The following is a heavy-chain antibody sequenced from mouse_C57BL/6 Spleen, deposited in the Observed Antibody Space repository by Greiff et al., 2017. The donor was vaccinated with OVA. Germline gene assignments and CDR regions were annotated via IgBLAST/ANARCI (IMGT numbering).Heavy chain of an antibody. J-gene: IGHJ1*03. Sequence: DVKLVESGPGLAKPSQTLSLTCSVPGYSITSDYWNWIRKFPGNKLEYMGYISYSGSTYYNPSLKSRISITRDTSKNQYYLQLNSVTTEDTATYYCAGVTTTNWYFDVWGTGTTVTVSS. CDR3: AGVTTTNWYFDV. CDR2: ISYSGST. D-gene: IGHD2-2*01. V-gene: IGHV3-8*01. CDR1: GYSITSDY.